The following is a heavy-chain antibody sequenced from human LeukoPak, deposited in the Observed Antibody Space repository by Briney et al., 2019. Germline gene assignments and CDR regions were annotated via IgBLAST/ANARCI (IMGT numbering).Heavy chain of an antibody. Sequence: GGSLRLSCAASGFTFRSYAMNWVRQARGTGLECVSGISPSGRTTYYADSVKGRFTISRDNSKDTLYLQMNSLGVEDTAFYYCAKDKEYASGSYPIECWGQGTLVTVSS. J-gene: IGHJ1*01. CDR2: ISPSGRTT. D-gene: IGHD3-10*01. V-gene: IGHV3-23*01. CDR1: GFTFRSYA. CDR3: AKDKEYASGSYPIEC.